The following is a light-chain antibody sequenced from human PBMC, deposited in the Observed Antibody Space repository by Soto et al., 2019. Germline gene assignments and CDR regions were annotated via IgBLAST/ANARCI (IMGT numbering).Light chain of an antibody. CDR2: DVS. CDR3: CSYVGSDTSFV. CDR1: TSDVGGYNF. V-gene: IGLV2-11*01. Sequence: QSVLTQPRSVSGSPGQSVTISCTGTTSDVGGYNFVSWYQQRPGKVPKLMIYDVSIRPSGVPDRFSGSKSGNTASLTISGLQAEDEVDYYCCSYVGSDTSFVFGSGTKVTVL. J-gene: IGLJ1*01.